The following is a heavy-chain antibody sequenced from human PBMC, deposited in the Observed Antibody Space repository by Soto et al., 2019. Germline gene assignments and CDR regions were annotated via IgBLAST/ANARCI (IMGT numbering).Heavy chain of an antibody. Sequence: ASVKVSCKASGYTFTGYYMHWVRQAPGQGLEWMGWINPNSGGTNYAQKFQGRVTMTRDTSISTAYMELSRLRSDATAVYYCASKPRGALYPYGMDVWGQGTTVTVSS. CDR1: GYTFTGYY. CDR2: INPNSGGT. D-gene: IGHD2-2*02. V-gene: IGHV1-2*02. CDR3: ASKPRGALYPYGMDV. J-gene: IGHJ6*02.